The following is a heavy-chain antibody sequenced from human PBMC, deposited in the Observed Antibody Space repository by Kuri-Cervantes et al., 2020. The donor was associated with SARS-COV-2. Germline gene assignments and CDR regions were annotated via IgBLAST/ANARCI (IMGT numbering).Heavy chain of an antibody. D-gene: IGHD6-13*01. CDR2: MNPNSGNT. CDR1: GYTFTSYD. Sequence: ASVKVSCKASGYTFTSYDINWVRQATGQGLEWVGWMNPNSGNTGYAQKFQGRVTMTRNTSISTAYMELSSLRSEDTAVYYCARRFYGSSWYNYYYYGMDVWGQGTTVTVSS. CDR3: ARRFYGSSWYNYYYYGMDV. V-gene: IGHV1-8*01. J-gene: IGHJ6*01.